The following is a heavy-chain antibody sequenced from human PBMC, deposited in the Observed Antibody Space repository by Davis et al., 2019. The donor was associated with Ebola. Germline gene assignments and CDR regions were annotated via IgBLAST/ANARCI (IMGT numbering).Heavy chain of an antibody. CDR3: AKGRVEMATATVDAFDI. CDR1: GFSVSSTY. Sequence: SLKISCAAAGFSVSSTYMIWVRQAPGKGLEWVSGVSWNSGNIAYADSVKGRFTISRDNANNSLYLQMNTLRPEDTALYYCAKGRVEMATATVDAFDIWGQGTMVTVSS. D-gene: IGHD5-24*01. CDR2: VSWNSGNI. J-gene: IGHJ3*02. V-gene: IGHV3-9*01.